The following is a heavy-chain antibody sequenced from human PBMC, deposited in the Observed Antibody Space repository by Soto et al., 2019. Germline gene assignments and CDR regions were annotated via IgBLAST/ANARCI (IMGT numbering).Heavy chain of an antibody. Sequence: PSETLSLTCTVSGGSISSSSYYWGWIRQPPGKGLEWIGSIYYSGSTYYNPSLKSRVTISVDTSKNQFSLKLSSVTAADTAVYYCARADYSSGYYDLYYFDYWGQGTLVTVSS. V-gene: IGHV4-39*01. CDR2: IYYSGST. CDR1: GGSISSSSYY. CDR3: ARADYSSGYYDLYYFDY. D-gene: IGHD3-22*01. J-gene: IGHJ4*02.